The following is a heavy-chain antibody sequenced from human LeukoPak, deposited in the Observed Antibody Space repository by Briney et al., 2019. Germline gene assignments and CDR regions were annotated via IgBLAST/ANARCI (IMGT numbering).Heavy chain of an antibody. CDR2: INPSGGST. CDR1: GYTFTSYY. Sequence: ASVKVSCKASGYTFTSYYMHWVRQAPGQGLEWMGIINPSGGSTSYAQKFQDRVTMTRDMSTSTVYMELSSLRSEDTAVYYCARSDWVAVAGYYFDYWGQGTLVTVSS. V-gene: IGHV1-46*01. J-gene: IGHJ4*02. D-gene: IGHD6-19*01. CDR3: ARSDWVAVAGYYFDY.